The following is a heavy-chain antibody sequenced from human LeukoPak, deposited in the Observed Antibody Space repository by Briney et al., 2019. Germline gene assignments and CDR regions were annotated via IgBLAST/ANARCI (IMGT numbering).Heavy chain of an antibody. Sequence: PSETLSLTCTVSGGSITSSTYYWAWFRQPPGKGLEWIANIYYSGSTSYNPSLKSRVTISVDTSKNHFSLKMSSVTAADTAVYYCGYSAVGFWGQGALVTVSS. CDR1: GGSITSSTYY. J-gene: IGHJ4*02. CDR2: IYYSGST. D-gene: IGHD2-21*01. CDR3: GYSAVGF. V-gene: IGHV4-39*01.